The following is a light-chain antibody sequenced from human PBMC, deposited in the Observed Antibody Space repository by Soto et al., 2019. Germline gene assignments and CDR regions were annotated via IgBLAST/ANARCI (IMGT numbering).Light chain of an antibody. J-gene: IGKJ4*01. Sequence: DIQLTQSPSFLSASVGDRVTITCRASQGISSYLAWYQQKPGKAPKLLIYAASTLQGGVPSRFSGSESGTEFTLTISSLQPEDFATYYCQQLYSHPLTFGGGTKVDIK. CDR1: QGISSY. CDR3: QQLYSHPLT. V-gene: IGKV1-9*01. CDR2: AAS.